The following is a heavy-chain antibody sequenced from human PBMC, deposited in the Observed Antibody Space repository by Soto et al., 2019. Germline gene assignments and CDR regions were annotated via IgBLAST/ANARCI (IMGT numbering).Heavy chain of an antibody. Sequence: QVQLQQSGPGLVKPSQTLSLTCAISGDSVSSNSVAWYWIRQSPSRGLEWLGRTYYRSRWYDDYAVSVKSRIRISPDTSKNHFSLQLTSVTPGDTAVYYCARGGFYMTVANFDCWGQGTLVTVSS. J-gene: IGHJ4*02. CDR1: GDSVSSNSVA. CDR3: ARGGFYMTVANFDC. V-gene: IGHV6-1*01. D-gene: IGHD6-19*01. CDR2: TYYRSRWYD.